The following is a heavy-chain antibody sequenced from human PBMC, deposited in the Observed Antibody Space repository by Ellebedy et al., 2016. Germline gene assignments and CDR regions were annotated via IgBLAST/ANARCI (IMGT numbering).Heavy chain of an antibody. CDR2: INHSGST. CDR1: GGSFSGYY. D-gene: IGHD3-10*01. J-gene: IGHJ5*02. CDR3: ARGRMVRGVSRFDP. V-gene: IGHV4-34*01. Sequence: SETLSLTXAVYGGSFSGYYWSWIRQPPGKGLEWIGEINHSGSTNYNPSLKSRVTISVDTSKNQFSLKLSSVTAADTAVYYCARGRMVRGVSRFDPWGQGTLVTVSS.